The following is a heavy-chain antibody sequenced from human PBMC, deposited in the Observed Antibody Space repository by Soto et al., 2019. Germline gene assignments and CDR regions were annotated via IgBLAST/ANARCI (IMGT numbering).Heavy chain of an antibody. J-gene: IGHJ6*02. CDR2: ISGSGVSA. D-gene: IGHD4-17*01. Sequence: EVQVLESGGGLVQPGGSLRLSCAASGFTFSNYGMSWVRQAPGKGLEWVSAISGSGVSAYYADSVKGRFTISRDNSKNPLYLQMNSLRAEDTAVYYCAKATGTAIYYYGMDVWGQGTTVTVSS. CDR1: GFTFSNYG. CDR3: AKATGTAIYYYGMDV. V-gene: IGHV3-23*01.